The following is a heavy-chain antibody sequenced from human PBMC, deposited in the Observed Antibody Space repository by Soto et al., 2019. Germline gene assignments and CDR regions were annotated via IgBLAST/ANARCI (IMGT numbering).Heavy chain of an antibody. J-gene: IGHJ4*02. D-gene: IGHD6-19*01. V-gene: IGHV3-23*01. CDR3: AKDMKYRPGYSSGWPLGY. CDR1: GFTFSSYA. CDR2: ISGSGGST. Sequence: PGGSLRLSCAASGFTFSSYAMSWVRQAPGKGLEWVSAISGSGGSTYYADSVKGRFTISRDNSKNTLYLQMNSLRAEDTAVYYCAKDMKYRPGYSSGWPLGYWGQGTLVTVSS.